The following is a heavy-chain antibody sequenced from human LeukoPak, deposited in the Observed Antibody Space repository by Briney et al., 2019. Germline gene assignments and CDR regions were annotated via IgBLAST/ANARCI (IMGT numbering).Heavy chain of an antibody. J-gene: IGHJ4*02. CDR2: IRYDGTDE. Sequence: GGSLRLSCVASGFTFNDHGMHWVRQAPGKGLEWLAFIRYDGTDESYGASVRGRFTISRDNSKNTLYLQMNSLRAEDTAVYYCSYYGDYVPFDYWGQGTLVTVSS. V-gene: IGHV3-30*02. CDR1: GFTFNDHG. D-gene: IGHD4-17*01. CDR3: SYYGDYVPFDY.